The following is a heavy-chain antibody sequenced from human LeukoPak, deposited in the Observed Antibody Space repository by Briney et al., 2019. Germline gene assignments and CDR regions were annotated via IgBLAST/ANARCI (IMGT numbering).Heavy chain of an antibody. Sequence: GGSLRLSCAASGFTFSTYGMHWVRQAPGKGLEWVAVISDDGSNKYFGDSVKGRFTISRDNSKNTLYLQMNSLRSEDTAVYYCARDRDFWYAFDIWGQGTMVTVSS. CDR2: ISDDGSNK. V-gene: IGHV3-30*03. D-gene: IGHD3-3*01. CDR3: ARDRDFWYAFDI. J-gene: IGHJ3*02. CDR1: GFTFSTYG.